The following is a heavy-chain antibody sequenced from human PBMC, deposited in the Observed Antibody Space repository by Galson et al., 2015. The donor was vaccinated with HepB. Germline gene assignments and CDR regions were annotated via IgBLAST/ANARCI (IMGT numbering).Heavy chain of an antibody. CDR2: LHNDGVTT. Sequence: SLRLSCAASGFTFNTFAMGWVRQAPGQGLEWVSTLHNDGVTTHIADSVRGRFTISRDNSKNTLFLQMNSLGVEDTALYYCAKFRGMDIGEYHFDHWGQGTLVTVSS. D-gene: IGHD2-2*03. J-gene: IGHJ4*02. CDR1: GFTFNTFA. V-gene: IGHV3-23*05. CDR3: AKFRGMDIGEYHFDH.